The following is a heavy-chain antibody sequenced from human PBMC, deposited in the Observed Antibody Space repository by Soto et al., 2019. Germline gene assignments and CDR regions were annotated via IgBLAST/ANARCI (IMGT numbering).Heavy chain of an antibody. V-gene: IGHV1-69*12. CDR2: IIPIFGTA. CDR1: GGTFSSYA. Sequence: QVQLVQSGAEVKKPGSSVKVSCKASGGTFSSYAISWVRQAPGQGLEWMGGIIPIFGTANYAQKFQGRVTITADESTSQAYMELGSLRPEDTDVYYCARGGVGATPRYPHFDYWGQGTLVTVSS. D-gene: IGHD1-26*01. J-gene: IGHJ4*02. CDR3: ARGGVGATPRYPHFDY.